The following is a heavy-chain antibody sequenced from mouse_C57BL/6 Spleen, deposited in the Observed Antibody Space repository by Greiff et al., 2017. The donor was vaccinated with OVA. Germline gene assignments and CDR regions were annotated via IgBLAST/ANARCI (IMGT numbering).Heavy chain of an antibody. V-gene: IGHV5-17*01. CDR3: ARGRDYGSIYEAWFAY. D-gene: IGHD1-1*01. CDR2: ISSGSSTI. J-gene: IGHJ3*01. Sequence: EVKLMESGGGLVKPGGSLKLSCAASGFTFSDYGMHWVRQAPEKGLEWVAYISSGSSTIYYADTVKGRFTISRDNAKNTLFLQMTSLRSEDTAMYYCARGRDYGSIYEAWFAYWGQGTLVTVSA. CDR1: GFTFSDYG.